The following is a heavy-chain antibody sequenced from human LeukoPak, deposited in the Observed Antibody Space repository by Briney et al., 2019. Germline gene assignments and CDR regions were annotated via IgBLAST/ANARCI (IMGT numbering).Heavy chain of an antibody. V-gene: IGHV3-30*18. CDR1: GFTFSSYG. D-gene: IGHD6-13*01. J-gene: IGHJ5*02. CDR2: ISYDGSNK. Sequence: GGSLRLSCAASGFTFSSYGMHWVRQAPGKGLEWVAVISYDGSNKYYADSVKGRFTISRDNSKNTLYLQMNSLRAEDTAVYCCAKGRYSSSWYWFDPWGQGTLVTVSS. CDR3: AKGRYSSSWYWFDP.